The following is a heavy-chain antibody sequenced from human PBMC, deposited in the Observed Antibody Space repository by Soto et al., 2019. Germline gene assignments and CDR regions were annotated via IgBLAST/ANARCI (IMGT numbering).Heavy chain of an antibody. D-gene: IGHD4-4*01. J-gene: IGHJ6*03. CDR1: GFTFSSYW. CDR2: IKQDGSGK. V-gene: IGHV3-7*01. Sequence: GGSLRLSCAASGFTFSSYWMSWARQAPGKGLEWVANIKQDGSGKYYVDSVKGRFTISRDNAKNSLFLQMNSLRAEDTAVYYCARDDYSNYYYYMDVWGKGTTVTVSS. CDR3: ARDDYSNYYYYMDV.